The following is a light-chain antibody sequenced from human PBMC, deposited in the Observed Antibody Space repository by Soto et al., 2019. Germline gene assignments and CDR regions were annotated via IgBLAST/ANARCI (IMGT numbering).Light chain of an antibody. Sequence: QSALTQPASVSGSLGRSITISCTGAISDVGIYKYVSWYQHHPGKAPRLMIYEVNSRPSGVSHRFSGARSGNTASLTISGLQAEDEGDYYCSSYTSRSTWVFGGGTKLPVL. CDR1: ISDVGIYKY. CDR2: EVN. J-gene: IGLJ3*02. V-gene: IGLV2-14*01. CDR3: SSYTSRSTWV.